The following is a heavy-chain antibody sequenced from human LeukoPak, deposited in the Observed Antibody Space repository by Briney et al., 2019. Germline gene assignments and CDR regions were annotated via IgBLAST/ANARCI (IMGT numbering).Heavy chain of an antibody. V-gene: IGHV1-2*02. CDR2: INPNSGGT. CDR3: ATDPVR. CDR1: GYTFTGYY. D-gene: IGHD3-10*01. J-gene: IGHJ4*02. Sequence: ASVKVSCKASGYTFTGYYMHWVRQAPGQGLEWMGWINPNSGGTNYAQKFQGRVTMTEDTSADTAYMELSSLRSEDTAVYYCATDPVRWGQGTLVTVSS.